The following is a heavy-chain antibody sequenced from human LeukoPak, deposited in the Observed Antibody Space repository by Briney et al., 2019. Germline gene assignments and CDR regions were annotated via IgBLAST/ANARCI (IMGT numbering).Heavy chain of an antibody. CDR2: MNPNSGNT. V-gene: IGHV1-8*01. Sequence: ASVKVSCKASGYTFTSYDINWVRQATGQGLEWMGWMNPNSGNTGYAQKFQGRVTMTRNTSISTAYMELSSLRSEDTAVYYCARGHYYDSSGYPWFDPWGQGTLVTVSS. CDR3: ARGHYYDSSGYPWFDP. J-gene: IGHJ5*02. D-gene: IGHD3-22*01. CDR1: GYTFTSYD.